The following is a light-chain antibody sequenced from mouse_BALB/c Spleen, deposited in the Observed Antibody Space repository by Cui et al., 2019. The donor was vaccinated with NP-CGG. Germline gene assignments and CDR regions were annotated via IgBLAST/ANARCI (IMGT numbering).Light chain of an antibody. CDR2: GTN. V-gene: IGLV1*01. CDR1: TGAVTTSNY. CDR3: ALWYSNHWV. Sequence: QTVVTQESALTTSPGETVIFTCRSSTGAVTTSNYANWVQEKPDHLFTGLIGGTNNRAPGVPARFSGSLIGDKAALTITGAQTEDEAIYFCALWYSNHWVFGGGTKLTDL. J-gene: IGLJ1*01.